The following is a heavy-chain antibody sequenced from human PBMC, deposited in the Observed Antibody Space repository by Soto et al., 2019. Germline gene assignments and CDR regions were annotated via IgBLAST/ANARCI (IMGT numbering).Heavy chain of an antibody. D-gene: IGHD3-22*01. Sequence: PGGSLRLSCAASGLIFSDVWMTWVRQAPGKGLEWVGRIKTKPDDGTIDYAAPVRGRFTISRDDSKNTLYLQMTSLTPDDTGVYYCARVPYYYDRNGEIYYFDHWGQGSLVTVSS. CDR3: ARVPYYYDRNGEIYYFDH. J-gene: IGHJ4*02. V-gene: IGHV3-15*01. CDR2: IKTKPDDGTI. CDR1: GLIFSDVW.